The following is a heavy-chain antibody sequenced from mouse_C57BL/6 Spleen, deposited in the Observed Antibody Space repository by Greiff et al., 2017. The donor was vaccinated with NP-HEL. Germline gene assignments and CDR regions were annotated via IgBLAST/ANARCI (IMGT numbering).Heavy chain of an antibody. J-gene: IGHJ3*01. Sequence: EVKLMESGGGLVKPGGSLKLSCAASGFTFSDYGMHWVRQAPEKGLEWVAYISSGSSTISYADTVKGRFTISRYNDKNTLFLQMNSLRSKDTAMYYYARDYYGSSLYWGQGTLVTVSA. D-gene: IGHD1-1*01. V-gene: IGHV5-17*01. CDR2: ISSGSSTI. CDR1: GFTFSDYG. CDR3: ARDYYGSSLY.